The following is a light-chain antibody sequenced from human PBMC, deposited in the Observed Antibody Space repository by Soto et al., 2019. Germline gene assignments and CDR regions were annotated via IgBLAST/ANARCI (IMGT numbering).Light chain of an antibody. Sequence: EIVLTQSPGTLSLSPGERATLSCRASQSVRSSYLAWYQQKPGQAPRLLIYGASRRATGIPDRFSGSGSGTDFTLTISRLEPEDFAVYYCQQYGSSPPWTFGQGTKVEIK. CDR3: QQYGSSPPWT. CDR2: GAS. V-gene: IGKV3-20*01. CDR1: QSVRSSY. J-gene: IGKJ1*01.